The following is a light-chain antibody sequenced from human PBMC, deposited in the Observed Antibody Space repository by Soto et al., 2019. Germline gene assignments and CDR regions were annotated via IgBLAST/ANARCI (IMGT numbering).Light chain of an antibody. Sequence: DIQLTQSPSFLSASVGDRVTLTCRASQAISSYLAWFQQRPGKAPKVLIYAASTLQSGVPSRFSGSASGTEFTLTISRLQPEDFATYFCQQLNSYPWTFGQGTKVEIK. CDR2: AAS. J-gene: IGKJ1*01. V-gene: IGKV1-9*01. CDR1: QAISSY. CDR3: QQLNSYPWT.